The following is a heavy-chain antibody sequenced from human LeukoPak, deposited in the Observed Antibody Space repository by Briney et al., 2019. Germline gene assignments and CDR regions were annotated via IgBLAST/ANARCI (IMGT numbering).Heavy chain of an antibody. CDR2: TYYRSTWYN. D-gene: IGHD5-24*01. CDR1: ADSVSSNSAA. J-gene: IGHJ4*02. CDR3: ARARAGTFDY. V-gene: IGHV6-1*01. Sequence: SQTLSLTCAISADSVSSNSAAWNWIRQSPSRDLEWLGRTYYRSTWYNDYALSVKGRLTINPDTSKNHFSLQLNSVTPEDTAVYYCARARAGTFDYWGQGTLVTVSS.